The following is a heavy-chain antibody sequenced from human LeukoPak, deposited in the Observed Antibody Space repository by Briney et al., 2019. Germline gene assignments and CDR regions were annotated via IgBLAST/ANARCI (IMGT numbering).Heavy chain of an antibody. V-gene: IGHV3-23*01. CDR1: GSIFSNYG. D-gene: IGHD2-21*01. CDR2: ISASGSAT. CDR3: AKDFRIGYSAHFDY. J-gene: IGHJ4*02. Sequence: GGSLRLSCAASGSIFSNYGMNWVRQAPGKGLEWVAAISASGSATSYADSVRGRFTISRDNSMNTLYLQMDSLRGEDTAVYYCAKDFRIGYSAHFDYWGQGALVTVSS.